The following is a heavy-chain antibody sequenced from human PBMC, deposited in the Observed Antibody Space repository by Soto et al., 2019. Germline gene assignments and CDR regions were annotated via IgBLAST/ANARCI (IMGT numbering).Heavy chain of an antibody. V-gene: IGHV1-2*04. J-gene: IGHJ6*03. CDR3: ARAHHYYYYYMDV. Sequence: ASVKVSCKASGYTFTGYYMHWVRQAPGQGLEWMGWINPNSGGTNYAQKFQGWVTMTRDTSISTAYMELSRLRSDDTAVYYCARAHHYYYYYMDVWGKGTTVTVSS. CDR1: GYTFTGYY. CDR2: INPNSGGT.